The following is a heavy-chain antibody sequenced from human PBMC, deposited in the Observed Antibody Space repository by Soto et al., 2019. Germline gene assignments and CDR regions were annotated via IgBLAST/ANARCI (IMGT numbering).Heavy chain of an antibody. J-gene: IGHJ6*02. D-gene: IGHD2-21*01. CDR2: IFSNDEK. CDR3: ARVSPACGRTVAQVSDYYYYGMDV. CDR1: GFSLSNARMG. Sequence: SGPTLVNPTETLTLTCTVSGFSLSNARMGVSWIRQPPGKALEWLAHIFSNDEKSYSTSLKSRLPISKDTSKSQVVLTMTNMDPVDTATYCCARVSPACGRTVAQVSDYYYYGMDVWGQGTTVTVSS. V-gene: IGHV2-26*01.